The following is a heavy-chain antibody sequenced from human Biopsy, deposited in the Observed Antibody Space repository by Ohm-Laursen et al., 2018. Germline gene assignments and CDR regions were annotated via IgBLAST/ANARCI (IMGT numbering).Heavy chain of an antibody. D-gene: IGHD3-22*01. Sequence: VTLSLTCTVSGASVSSGSYDWSWIRQPPGKGLEWIGYAYYTGSTDYNPSLQSRVTISVDTSKNHFSLRLRSVTPADTAIYYCARDRGYYSDRTVPGYFDLWGRGTLVTVSS. CDR3: ARDRGYYSDRTVPGYFDL. CDR2: AYYTGST. V-gene: IGHV4-61*03. CDR1: GASVSSGSYD. J-gene: IGHJ2*01.